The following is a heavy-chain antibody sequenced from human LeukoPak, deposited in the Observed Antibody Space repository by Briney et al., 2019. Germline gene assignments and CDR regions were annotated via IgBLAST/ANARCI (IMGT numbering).Heavy chain of an antibody. Sequence: AASVKVSCEASGGTFSSYAISWVRQAPGQGLEWMGGIIPIFGTANYAQKFQGRVTITTDESTSTAYMELSSLRSEDTAVYYCALVVATTGHFDYWGQGTLVTVSS. D-gene: IGHD5-12*01. CDR1: GGTFSSYA. V-gene: IGHV1-69*05. CDR3: ALVVATTGHFDY. J-gene: IGHJ4*02. CDR2: IIPIFGTA.